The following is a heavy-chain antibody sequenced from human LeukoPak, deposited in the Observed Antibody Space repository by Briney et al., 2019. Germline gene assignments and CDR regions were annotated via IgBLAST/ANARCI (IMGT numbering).Heavy chain of an antibody. V-gene: IGHV3-74*01. J-gene: IGHJ5*02. CDR3: ARDYQLLLSWFDP. CDR1: GFTFSSYW. D-gene: IGHD2-2*01. CDR2: INTDGSST. Sequence: GGSLILSCAASGFTFSSYWMHWVRQAPGKGLVWVSRINTDGSSTSYADSVKGRFTISRDNAKNTLYLQMNSLRAEDTAVYYCARDYQLLLSWFDPWGQGTLVTVSS.